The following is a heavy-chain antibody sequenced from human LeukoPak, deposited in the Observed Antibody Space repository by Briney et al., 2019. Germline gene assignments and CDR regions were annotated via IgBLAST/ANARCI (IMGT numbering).Heavy chain of an antibody. CDR1: GYTFTGYY. CDR3: ARISISGYTRALFDY. J-gene: IGHJ4*02. D-gene: IGHD5-18*01. CDR2: INPNSGGT. V-gene: IGHV1-2*02. Sequence: ASVKVSCKASGYTFTGYYMHWVRQAPGQGLEWMGWINPNSGGTNYAQKFQGRVTMTRDTSISTAYMELSRLRSDDTAVYYCARISISGYTRALFDYWGQGTLVTVSS.